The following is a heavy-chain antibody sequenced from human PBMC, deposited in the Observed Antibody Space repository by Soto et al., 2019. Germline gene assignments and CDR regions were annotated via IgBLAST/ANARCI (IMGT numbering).Heavy chain of an antibody. J-gene: IGHJ6*03. CDR1: GFNFSNFG. CDR2: TSYDGSNK. D-gene: IGHD3-3*01. Sequence: QVQLVESGGGVVQPGRSLRLSCEASGFNFSNFGMHWVRQAPGKGLEWVAVTSYDGSNKYYADSVKGRFTISRDNSKKTLYMAMNSPRTADTAVYFCAKGAGWGDDFWNAYYRFYSYMDVWGKGTTVTVSS. V-gene: IGHV3-30*18. CDR3: AKGAGWGDDFWNAYYRFYSYMDV.